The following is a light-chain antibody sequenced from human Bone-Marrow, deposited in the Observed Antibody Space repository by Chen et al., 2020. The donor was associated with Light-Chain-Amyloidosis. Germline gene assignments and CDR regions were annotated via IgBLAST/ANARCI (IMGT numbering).Light chain of an antibody. CDR3: ETWDSRLNVWV. J-gene: IGLJ3*02. Sequence: QSILTQTPSVSGTPGQRVTMACSGGSSNIGSSTLTWYKARPVMAPKLLIYSNDHRPSGIPDRLAGSVSCTSASLAISGRQPEEEAEYYCETWDSRLNVWVFGGGTKLTVL. CDR1: SSNIGSST. V-gene: IGLV1-44*01. CDR2: SND.